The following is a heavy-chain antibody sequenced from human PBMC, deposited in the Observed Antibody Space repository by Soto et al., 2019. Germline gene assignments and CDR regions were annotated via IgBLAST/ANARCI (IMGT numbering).Heavy chain of an antibody. CDR2: IYYSRSA. CDR3: VSGDPRVDFDY. Sequence: QLELQETGPGLVKPSETLSLTCTVSGGSISSSDYYWGWIRQPPGKGLEWIGNIYYSRSASYNPSLKSRVTIPVDTSKNQVSLKLSSVTAADTAVYICVSGDPRVDFDYWGQGTLVNVSS. D-gene: IGHD2-21*02. J-gene: IGHJ4*02. CDR1: GGSISSSDYY. V-gene: IGHV4-39*01.